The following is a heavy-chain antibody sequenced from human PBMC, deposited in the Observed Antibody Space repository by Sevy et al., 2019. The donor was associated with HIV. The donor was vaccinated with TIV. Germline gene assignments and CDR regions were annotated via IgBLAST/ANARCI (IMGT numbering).Heavy chain of an antibody. D-gene: IGHD1-26*01. J-gene: IGHJ4*02. CDR2: IKSKTDGGTR. CDR3: TAGVGTSDFDY. V-gene: IGHV3-15*01. CDR1: GFTFSNAW. Sequence: GGSLRLSCVASGFTFSNAWMSWVRQTPGKGLEWVGRIKSKTDGGTRDFAAPVKGRFAIARHDSNNTLSLQMDSLKTEDTAVYYCTAGVGTSDFDYWGQGILVTVSS.